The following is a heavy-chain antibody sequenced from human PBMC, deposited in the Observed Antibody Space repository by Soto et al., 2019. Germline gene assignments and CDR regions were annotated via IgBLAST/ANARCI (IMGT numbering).Heavy chain of an antibody. CDR2: IYYSANT. Sequence: QVQLQESGPGLVKPSQTLSLTCTVSGGSIKSGDYYWTWIRQPPGKGLEFIGYIYYSANTYYNPYHKRQVTISVDTSKNHLSLKLSSVTAADTAVYYCARGPCGGDCYPPDSWGQGSLVTVSS. CDR1: GGSIKSGDYY. CDR3: ARGPCGGDCYPPDS. J-gene: IGHJ4*02. V-gene: IGHV4-30-4*01. D-gene: IGHD2-21*02.